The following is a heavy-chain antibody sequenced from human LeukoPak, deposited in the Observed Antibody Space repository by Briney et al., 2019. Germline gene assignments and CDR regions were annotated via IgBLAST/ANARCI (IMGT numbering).Heavy chain of an antibody. CDR3: ARDRPYSSRGAFDI. Sequence: SVKVSCKASGGTFSSYAISWVRQAPGQGLEWMGGIIPIFGTANYAQKFQGRVTITTDESTSAAYMELSSLRSEDTAVYYCARDRPYSSRGAFDIWGQGTMVTVSS. V-gene: IGHV1-69*05. D-gene: IGHD6-13*01. CDR1: GGTFSSYA. CDR2: IIPIFGTA. J-gene: IGHJ3*02.